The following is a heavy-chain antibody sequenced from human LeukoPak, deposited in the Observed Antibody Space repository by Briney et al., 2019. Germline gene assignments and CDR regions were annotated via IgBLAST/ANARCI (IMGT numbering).Heavy chain of an antibody. V-gene: IGHV4-34*01. CDR1: GGSFSGYY. J-gene: IGHJ2*01. D-gene: IGHD3-3*01. CDR3: ARGATIFGVVNNWYFDL. CDR2: INHSGST. Sequence: SETLSLTCAVYGGSFSGYYWSWIRQPPGKGLEWIGEINHSGSTNYNPPLKSRVTISVDTSKNQFSLKLSSVTAADTAVYYCARGATIFGVVNNWYFDLWGRGTLVTVSS.